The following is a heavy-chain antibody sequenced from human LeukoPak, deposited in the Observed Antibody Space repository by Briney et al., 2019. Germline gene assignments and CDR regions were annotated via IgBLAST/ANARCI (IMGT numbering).Heavy chain of an antibody. D-gene: IGHD3-10*01. V-gene: IGHV4-39*07. CDR3: AREGAQGIRSQNWFDP. J-gene: IGHJ5*02. Sequence: SETLSLTCTVSGGSISSSSFYWGWIRQPPGKGLEWIGIIYYSVSTYYNPSLKSRVTISVDTSKNQFSLKLSSVTAADTAVYYCAREGAQGIRSQNWFDPWGQGTLVTVSS. CDR2: IYYSVST. CDR1: GGSISSSSFY.